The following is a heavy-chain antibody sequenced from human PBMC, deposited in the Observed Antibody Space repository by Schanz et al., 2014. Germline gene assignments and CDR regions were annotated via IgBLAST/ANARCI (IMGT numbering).Heavy chain of an antibody. CDR3: AKVREWWPYYFDY. CDR1: GFTFTTNA. CDR2: ISGNGGST. V-gene: IGHV3-23*01. J-gene: IGHJ4*02. Sequence: EVQLLESGGGLVQPGGSLRLSCAASGFTFTTNAMSWVRQPPGKGLEWVSAISGNGGSTYFADSVKGRFTISRDNSDNTLFLQMNSLRAEDTAVYYCAKVREWWPYYFDYWGQGTLVTVSS. D-gene: IGHD2-15*01.